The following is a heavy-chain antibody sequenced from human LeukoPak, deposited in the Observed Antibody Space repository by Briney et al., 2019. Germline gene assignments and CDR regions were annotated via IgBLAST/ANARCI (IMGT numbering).Heavy chain of an antibody. CDR2: ISGRGGST. CDR3: AKDSWDSTVADAFDV. J-gene: IGHJ3*01. Sequence: GGSLRLSCAASGFTFSSYAMSWVRQAPGKGLEWVIVISGRGGSTYSADSVKGRFTISRDNSKNTLYLEMNSLRVEDTAVYYCAKDSWDSTVADAFDVWGQGTLVTLSS. CDR1: GFTFSSYA. V-gene: IGHV3-23*01. D-gene: IGHD6-19*01.